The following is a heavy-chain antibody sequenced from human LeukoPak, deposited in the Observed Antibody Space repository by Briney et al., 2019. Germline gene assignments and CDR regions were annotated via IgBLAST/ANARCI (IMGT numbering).Heavy chain of an antibody. V-gene: IGHV1-18*01. CDR2: ISAYNGNT. D-gene: IGHD5-12*01. J-gene: IGHJ4*02. CDR3: AREVATIGPFDY. CDR1: GYTFTSYG. Sequence: ASVKVSCKASGYTFTSYGISWVRQAPGQGLEWMGWISAYNGNTNYAQKLQGRATMTTDTSTSTAYMELRSLRSDDTAVYYCAREVATIGPFDYWGQGTLVTVSS.